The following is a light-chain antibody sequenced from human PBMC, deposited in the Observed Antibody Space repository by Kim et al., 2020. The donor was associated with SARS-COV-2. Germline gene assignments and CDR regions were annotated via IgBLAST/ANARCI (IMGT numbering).Light chain of an antibody. J-gene: IGLJ3*02. CDR2: GKN. Sequence: SELTQDPAVSVALGQTVRITCQGDSLRSYYASWYQQKPGQAPVLVIYGKNNRPSGIPDRFSGSSSGNTASLTITGAQAEDEADYYCNSRDSSGNHLVFGG. CDR3: NSRDSSGNHLV. CDR1: SLRSYY. V-gene: IGLV3-19*01.